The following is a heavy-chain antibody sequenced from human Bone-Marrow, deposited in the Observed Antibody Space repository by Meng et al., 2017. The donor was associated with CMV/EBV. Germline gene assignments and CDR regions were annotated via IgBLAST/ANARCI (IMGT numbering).Heavy chain of an antibody. Sequence: GGSLRLSCAASGFTFSSYWMSWVRQAPGKGLEWVANIKQDGSEKYYADSVKGRFTISRDNAKNSLYLQMNSLRAEDTAVYYCAREARSGSVYFDYWGQGTLVTVSS. D-gene: IGHD3-10*01. J-gene: IGHJ4*02. CDR2: IKQDGSEK. CDR1: GFTFSSYW. V-gene: IGHV3-7*01. CDR3: AREARSGSVYFDY.